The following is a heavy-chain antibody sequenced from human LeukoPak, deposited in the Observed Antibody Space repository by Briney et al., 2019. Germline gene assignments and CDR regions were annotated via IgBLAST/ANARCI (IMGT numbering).Heavy chain of an antibody. CDR2: IIPIFGTA. J-gene: IGHJ3*02. CDR1: GGTFSSYA. V-gene: IGHV1-69*06. Sequence: SVKVSCKASGGTFSSYAISWERQAPGQGLEWMGGIIPIFGTANYAQKFQGRVTITADKSASTAYMELSSLRSEDTAVYYCASLEKSFYYGSGSYNSDDAFDIWGQGTMVTVSS. CDR3: ASLEKSFYYGSGSYNSDDAFDI. D-gene: IGHD3-10*01.